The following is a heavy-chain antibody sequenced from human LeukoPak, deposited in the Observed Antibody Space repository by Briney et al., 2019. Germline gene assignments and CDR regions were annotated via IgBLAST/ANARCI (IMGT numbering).Heavy chain of an antibody. J-gene: IGHJ5*02. V-gene: IGHV3-30*04. CDR2: ISYDGSNK. D-gene: IGHD6-13*01. CDR1: GFTFSSYA. CDR3: ARAAAVSGAFRDNWFDP. Sequence: GGSLRLSCGASGFTFSSYAMHWVRQAPGKGLEWVAVISYDGSNKDYADSVKGRFTISRDNSKNTLYLQMNSLRAEDTALYYCARAAAVSGAFRDNWFDPWGQGTLVTVSS.